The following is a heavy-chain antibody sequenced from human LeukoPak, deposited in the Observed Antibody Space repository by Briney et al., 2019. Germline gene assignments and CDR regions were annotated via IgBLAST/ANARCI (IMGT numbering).Heavy chain of an antibody. D-gene: IGHD3-10*01. CDR3: IHYGSGSYSTDY. J-gene: IGHJ4*02. Sequence: GGPLRLSCATSGFTFSGADMHWVRQVSGKGLEWVGRIRSKGNKYATEYAASVKGRFTISRDDSKNTAYLQMNSLKTEDTAVYYCIHYGSGSYSTDYWGQGTQVTVSS. CDR1: GFTFSGAD. V-gene: IGHV3-73*01. CDR2: IRSKGNKYAT.